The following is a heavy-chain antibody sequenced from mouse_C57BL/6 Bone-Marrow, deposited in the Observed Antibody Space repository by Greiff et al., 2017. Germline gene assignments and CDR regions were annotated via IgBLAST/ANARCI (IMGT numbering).Heavy chain of an antibody. CDR2: ISDGGSYT. D-gene: IGHD2-5*01. CDR1: GFTFSISA. J-gene: IGHJ4*01. CDR3: ARASIVTTAHYYAMDY. V-gene: IGHV5-4*03. Sequence: EVKLVASWGFLVQPVGSLTLSCAASGFTFSISAMSWFRQTPEKRLEWVATISDGGSYTYYPDNVKGRLTISSDHAKNHLYLQMSHRTSEDTAMYSCARASIVTTAHYYAMDYWGQGPSVTVSS.